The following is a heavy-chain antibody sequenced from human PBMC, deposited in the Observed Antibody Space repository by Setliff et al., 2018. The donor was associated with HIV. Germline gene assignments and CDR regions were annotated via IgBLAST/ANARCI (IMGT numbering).Heavy chain of an antibody. V-gene: IGHV3-7*03. D-gene: IGHD2-8*01. CDR3: AALSLRTNSVYGIISTRFDP. CDR1: GFAFSEFW. Sequence: GGSLRLSCAASGFAFSEFWMSWARQAPGKGLEWVANINDDGKKKYYVGFVWGRFTISRDNAKNSLYLQMNSLRADDTAVYYCAALSLRTNSVYGIISTRFDPWGQGTLVTVSS. CDR2: INDDGKKK. J-gene: IGHJ5*02.